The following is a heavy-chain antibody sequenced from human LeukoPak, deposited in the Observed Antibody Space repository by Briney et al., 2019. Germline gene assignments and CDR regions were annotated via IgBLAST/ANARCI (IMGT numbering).Heavy chain of an antibody. CDR1: GFTFSSFS. V-gene: IGHV3-64*01. D-gene: IGHD3-10*01. CDR2: ISSNGGST. J-gene: IGHJ4*02. CDR3: AREYYGGYVDY. Sequence: SVGCLRLSCAASGFTFSSFSMHWVRQAPGKGLESVSAISSNGGSTYYANSVKGRFTISRDNSKNTLYLQMGSLRAEDMAVYYCAREYYGGYVDYWGQGTLVTVSS.